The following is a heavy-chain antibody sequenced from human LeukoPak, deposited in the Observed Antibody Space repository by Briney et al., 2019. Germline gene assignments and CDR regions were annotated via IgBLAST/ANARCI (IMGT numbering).Heavy chain of an antibody. CDR3: ARAGYCSSTSCYGVYNWFDP. V-gene: IGHV4-4*07. Sequence: SETLSLTCTVSGGSISSYYWSWIRQPAGKGLEWIGRIYTSGSTNYNPSLKSRVTMSVDTSKNQFSLKLSSVTAADTAVYYCARAGYCSSTSCYGVYNWFDPWGQGTLVTVSS. J-gene: IGHJ5*02. CDR2: IYTSGST. CDR1: GGSISSYY. D-gene: IGHD2-2*01.